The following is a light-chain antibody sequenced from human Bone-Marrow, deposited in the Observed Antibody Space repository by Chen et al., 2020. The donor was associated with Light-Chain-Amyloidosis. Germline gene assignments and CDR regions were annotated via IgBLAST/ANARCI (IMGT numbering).Light chain of an antibody. V-gene: IGLV1-47*01. CDR2: RNN. CDR3: AAWDDSLGGPRV. Sequence: QSVLTQPPSASGTPGQRVTISCSGSSSNIGSNYVYWYQQLPGTAPKLLIYRNNQRPSGVPDRFGGSKSGASASLAISGLRSEDEADYYCAAWDDSLGGPRVFGGGTKLTVL. J-gene: IGLJ3*02. CDR1: SSNIGSNY.